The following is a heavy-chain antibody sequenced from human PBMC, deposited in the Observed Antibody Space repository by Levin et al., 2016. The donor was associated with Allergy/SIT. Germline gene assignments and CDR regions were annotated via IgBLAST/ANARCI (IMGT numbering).Heavy chain of an antibody. CDR3: AREVAPVVGFAYDYFDY. V-gene: IGHV3-33*01. D-gene: IGHD2-2*01. CDR2: IWSDGSNT. J-gene: IGHJ4*02. Sequence: WIRQPPGKGLEWVAVIWSDGSNTHFTDSVKGRFSIFRDNSRNSVYLQMNSLRAEDTAIYYCAREVAPVVGFAYDYFDYWGQGTLVTVSS.